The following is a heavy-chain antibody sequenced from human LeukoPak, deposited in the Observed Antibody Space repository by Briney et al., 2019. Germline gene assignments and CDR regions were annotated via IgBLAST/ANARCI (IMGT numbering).Heavy chain of an antibody. CDR1: GFTFSSYA. CDR3: TTDSIVVVPAATVDY. J-gene: IGHJ4*02. V-gene: IGHV3-15*01. CDR2: IKSKTDGGTT. Sequence: GRSLRLSCAASGFTFSSYAMSWVRQAPEKGLEWVGRIKSKTDGGTTDYAAPVKGRFTISRDDSKNTLYLQMNSLKTEDTAVYYCTTDSIVVVPAATVDYWGQGTLVTVSS. D-gene: IGHD2-2*01.